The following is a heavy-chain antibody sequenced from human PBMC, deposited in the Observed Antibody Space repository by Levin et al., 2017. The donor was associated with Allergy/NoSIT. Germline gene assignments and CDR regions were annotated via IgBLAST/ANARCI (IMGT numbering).Heavy chain of an antibody. CDR1: GYRFTDYW. V-gene: IGHV5-51*01. D-gene: IGHD6-6*01. CDR3: ARQYSSSSDPSH. J-gene: IGHJ4*02. CDR2: IYPGDSDT. Sequence: GESLKISCKGLGYRFTDYWIGWVRQMPGKGLEWMGIIYPGDSDTRYSPSFRGQVTITADRSVSTAYLQWSSLKASDTAVYYCARQYSSSSDPSHWGQGTLVTVSS.